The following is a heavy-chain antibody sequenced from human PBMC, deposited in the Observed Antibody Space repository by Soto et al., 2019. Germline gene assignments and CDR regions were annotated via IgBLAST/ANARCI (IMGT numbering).Heavy chain of an antibody. CDR3: AKRFGSGYYSAFDV. Sequence: LRLSCSASGLTFSAYAMTWVRQAPGKGLEWVSTISGTADDTYYAGSVKGRFIISRDNSKNTLFLEMNSLRAEDTALYHCAKRFGSGYYSAFDVWGQGTMVTVSS. CDR2: ISGTADDT. J-gene: IGHJ3*01. V-gene: IGHV3-23*01. CDR1: GLTFSAYA. D-gene: IGHD3-22*01.